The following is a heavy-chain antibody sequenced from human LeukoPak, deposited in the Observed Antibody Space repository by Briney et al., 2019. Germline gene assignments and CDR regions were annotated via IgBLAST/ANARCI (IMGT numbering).Heavy chain of an antibody. D-gene: IGHD5-12*01. CDR3: ARGGRLREYYFDY. CDR2: ISDSGGST. J-gene: IGHJ4*02. V-gene: IGHV3-23*01. CDR1: GITLSNYG. Sequence: GGSLRLSCAVSGITLSNYGMSWVRQAPGKGLEWVAGISDSGGSTNYADSVKGRFTISRDNPKNTLYLQMNSLRAEDTAVYYCARGGRLREYYFDYWGQGTLVTVSS.